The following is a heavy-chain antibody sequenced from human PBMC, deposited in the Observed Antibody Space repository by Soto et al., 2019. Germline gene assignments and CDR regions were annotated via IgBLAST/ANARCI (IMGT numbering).Heavy chain of an antibody. J-gene: IGHJ4*02. CDR2: INSDGSSI. V-gene: IGHV3-74*01. CDR1: GFDFSNTW. Sequence: GGSLRLSCATSGFDFSNTWMHWVRQVPGQGLVWVPRINSDGSSIIYADSVKGRFTLSRDNAKNTVHLQMSSLRVEDTAVYYCAKDWYHTIDSWGQGIPVTVSS. CDR3: AKDWYHTIDS. D-gene: IGHD1-20*01.